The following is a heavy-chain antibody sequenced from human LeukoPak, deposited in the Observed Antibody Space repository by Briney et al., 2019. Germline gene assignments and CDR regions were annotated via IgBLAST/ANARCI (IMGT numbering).Heavy chain of an antibody. CDR2: IYHSGST. D-gene: IGHD4-17*01. V-gene: IGHV4-30-2*01. J-gene: IGHJ6*02. CDR1: GGSISSGGYS. CDR3: ARGGEGGDYFYYYYGMDV. Sequence: SQTLSLTCAVSGGSISSGGYSWSWIRQPPGKGLEWIGYIYHSGSTYYNPSLKSRVTISVNRSKNQFSLKLSSVTAADTAVYYCARGGEGGDYFYYYYGMDVWGQGTTVTVSS.